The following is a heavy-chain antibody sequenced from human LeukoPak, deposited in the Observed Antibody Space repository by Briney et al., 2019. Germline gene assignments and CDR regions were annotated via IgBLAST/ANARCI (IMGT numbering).Heavy chain of an antibody. V-gene: IGHV4-31*03. J-gene: IGHJ5*02. D-gene: IGHD3-22*01. CDR1: GGSISSGGYY. Sequence: PSEILSLTCTVSGGSISSGGYYWSWIRQHPGKGLEWIGYIYYSGSTYYNPSLKSRVTISVDTSKNQFSLKLSSVTAADTAVYYCARTKYYYDSSGYLGHENWFDPWGQGTLVTVSS. CDR2: IYYSGST. CDR3: ARTKYYYDSSGYLGHENWFDP.